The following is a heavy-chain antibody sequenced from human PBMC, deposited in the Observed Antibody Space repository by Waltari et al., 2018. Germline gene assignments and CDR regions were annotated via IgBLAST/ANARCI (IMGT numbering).Heavy chain of an antibody. CDR2: ISSDSVSK. CDR1: GLTFGHYA. CDR3: AGPWGYYSDDGHYLDY. V-gene: IGHV3-30*15. Sequence: QVQLVESGGGVVQPGTSLRLSCTVSGLTFGHYAMHWVRQAPGKGLECLAIISSDSVSKFYAESVNGRFTISRDNSKNTMYLEMSALTLEDTAVYYCAGPWGYYSDDGHYLDYWGPGTQVFVSP. J-gene: IGHJ4*02. D-gene: IGHD3-22*01.